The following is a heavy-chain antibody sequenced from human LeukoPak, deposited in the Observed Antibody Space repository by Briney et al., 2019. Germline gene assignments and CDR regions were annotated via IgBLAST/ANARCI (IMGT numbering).Heavy chain of an antibody. V-gene: IGHV6-1*01. CDR3: AGGSGSFDY. J-gene: IGHJ4*02. D-gene: IGHD3-10*01. CDR1: GDSVSSNSAA. CDR2: TYYRSKWYT. Sequence: SQTLSLTCAISGDSVSSNSAAWNWIRQSPSRGLECLGRTYYRSKWYTDYAVSVKSRITINPDTSKNQVSLQRNSVSPEDTAVYYCAGGSGSFDYWGQGTLVTVSS.